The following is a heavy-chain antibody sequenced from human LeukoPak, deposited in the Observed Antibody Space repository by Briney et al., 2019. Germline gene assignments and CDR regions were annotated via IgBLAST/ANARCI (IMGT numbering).Heavy chain of an antibody. CDR2: ISSSGSTI. CDR3: ARDISRDGYPQDY. J-gene: IGHJ4*02. D-gene: IGHD5-24*01. CDR1: GFTFSSYE. V-gene: IGHV3-48*03. Sequence: GGSLRLSCAASGFTFSSYEMNWVHQAPGKGLEWVSYISSSGSTIYYADSVKGRFTISRDNAKNSLYLQMNSLRAEDTAVYYCARDISRDGYPQDYWGQGTLVTVSS.